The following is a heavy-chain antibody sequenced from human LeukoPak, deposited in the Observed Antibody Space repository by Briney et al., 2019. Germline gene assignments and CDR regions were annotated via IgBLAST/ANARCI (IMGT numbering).Heavy chain of an antibody. J-gene: IGHJ4*02. V-gene: IGHV4-31*03. CDR2: IYYSGST. Sequence: SQTLSLTCTVSGGSISTGGYYWSWIRQHPGKGLEWIAYIYYSGSTHYNPSLKSRVTISVDTSKNQFSLKLSSVTAADTAVYYCARFHTSGYYRHFDFWGQGTLVTVSS. CDR1: GGSISTGGYY. CDR3: ARFHTSGYYRHFDF. D-gene: IGHD3-22*01.